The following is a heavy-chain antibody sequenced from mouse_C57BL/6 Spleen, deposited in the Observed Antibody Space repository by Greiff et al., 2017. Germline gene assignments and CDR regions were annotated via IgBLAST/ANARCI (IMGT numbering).Heavy chain of an antibody. CDR2: INPSSGYT. V-gene: IGHV1-7*01. CDR1: GYTFTSYW. D-gene: IGHD1-1*01. Sequence: VQLQQSGAELAKPGASVKLSCKASGYTFTSYWMHWVKQRPGQGLEWIGYINPSSGYTKYNQKFKDKATLTADKSSSTAYMQLSSLTYEDSAVYYCAREETLYGSSSAWFAYWGQGTLVTVSA. CDR3: AREETLYGSSSAWFAY. J-gene: IGHJ3*01.